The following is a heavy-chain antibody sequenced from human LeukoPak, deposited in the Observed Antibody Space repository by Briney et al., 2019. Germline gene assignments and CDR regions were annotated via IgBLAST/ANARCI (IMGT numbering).Heavy chain of an antibody. CDR3: ARESYDFWSGYYNNWFDP. CDR2: IKQDGSEK. CDR1: GFPFINYW. D-gene: IGHD3-3*01. Sequence: GGSLRLSCVASGFPFINYWMTWVRQAPGKGLEWVANIKQDGSEKYYVDSVKGRFTISRDNAKNSLYLQMNSLRAEDTAVYYCARESYDFWSGYYNNWFDPWGQGTLVTVSS. V-gene: IGHV3-7*01. J-gene: IGHJ5*02.